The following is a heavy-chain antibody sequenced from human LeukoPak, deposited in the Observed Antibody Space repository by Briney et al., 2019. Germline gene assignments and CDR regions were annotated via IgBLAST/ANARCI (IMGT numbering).Heavy chain of an antibody. CDR2: IYYSGNT. CDR3: QAGSGLFILP. J-gene: IGHJ4*02. V-gene: IGHV4-39*01. D-gene: IGHD3/OR15-3a*01. Sequence: PSQTLSLTCTVAAVSISSSNSYWGRIRQPPGKGLEWIGSIYYSGNTYYNASLKSQVSISIDTSKNQFPLRLTSVTAEDTAVYGRQAGSGLFILPGGQGTLVTVSS. CDR1: AVSISSSNSY.